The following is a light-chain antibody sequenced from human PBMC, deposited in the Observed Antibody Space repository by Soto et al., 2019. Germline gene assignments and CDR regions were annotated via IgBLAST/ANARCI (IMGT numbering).Light chain of an antibody. J-gene: IGKJ2*03. V-gene: IGKV3-20*01. CDR3: QQYCSSLS. CDR2: GAS. CDR1: QSVSSSY. Sequence: EIVLTQSPGTLSLSPGERATLSCRASQSVSSSYLAWYQQKPGQAPRLLIYGASSRATGIPDRFSGSGSGTDFTHTISRLQPEDVAVYYCQQYCSSLSFGQGTKLENK.